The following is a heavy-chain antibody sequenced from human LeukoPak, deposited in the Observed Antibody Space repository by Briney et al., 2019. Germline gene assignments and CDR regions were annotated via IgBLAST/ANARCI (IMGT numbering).Heavy chain of an antibody. CDR3: ARGGVLKSVDY. CDR2: IYDSGST. V-gene: IGHV4-61*01. J-gene: IGHJ4*02. CDR1: GGSISSGSYY. Sequence: SETLSLTCTVSGGSISSGSYYWTWIRQPPGKGLEWIGYIYDSGSTYYHPSLKSRVTISVDTSKNQFSLRLSSATAADTAVYYCARGGVLKSVDYWGQGTLVTVSS. D-gene: IGHD3-16*01.